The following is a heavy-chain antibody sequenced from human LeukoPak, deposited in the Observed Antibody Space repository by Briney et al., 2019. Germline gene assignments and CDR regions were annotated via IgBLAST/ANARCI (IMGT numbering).Heavy chain of an antibody. Sequence: GASVKVSCKASGGTFSSYAISWVQQAPGQGLEWMGRIIPILGIANYAQKFQGRVTITADKSTSTAYMELSSLRSEDTAVYYCARLGSGLKYALGYWGQGTLVTVSS. CDR1: GGTFSSYA. CDR3: ARLGSGLKYALGY. J-gene: IGHJ4*02. CDR2: IIPILGIA. V-gene: IGHV1-69*04. D-gene: IGHD3-22*01.